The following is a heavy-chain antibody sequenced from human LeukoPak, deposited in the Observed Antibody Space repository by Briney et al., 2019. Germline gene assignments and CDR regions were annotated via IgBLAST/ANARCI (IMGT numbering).Heavy chain of an antibody. CDR3: ARDPPYSSSWYY. J-gene: IGHJ4*02. CDR2: ISYDGSNK. Sequence: PGGSLRLSCAASGFTFSSYAMHWVRQAPGKGLEWVAVISYDGSNKYYADSVKGRFTISRDNSKNTLYLQMNSLGAEDTAVYYCARDPPYSSSWYYWGQGTLVTVSS. V-gene: IGHV3-30-3*01. CDR1: GFTFSSYA. D-gene: IGHD6-13*01.